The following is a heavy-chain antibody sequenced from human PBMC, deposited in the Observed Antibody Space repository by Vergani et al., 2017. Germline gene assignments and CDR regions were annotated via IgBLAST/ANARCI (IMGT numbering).Heavy chain of an antibody. J-gene: IGHJ4*02. Sequence: QVQLQESGPGLVKPSATLSLICDVFDFLSNGHYWGWIRQSPDQGLERIGSLYACWSTYYSPSRKRQVAIPIDTSKNHFSLRLSSVTAAYTAVYYCARHLRGYSYGVFDYWGQGREGTVSS. V-gene: IGHV4-38-2*01. D-gene: IGHD5-18*01. CDR3: ARHLRGYSYGVFDY. CDR1: DFLSNGHY. CDR2: LYACWST.